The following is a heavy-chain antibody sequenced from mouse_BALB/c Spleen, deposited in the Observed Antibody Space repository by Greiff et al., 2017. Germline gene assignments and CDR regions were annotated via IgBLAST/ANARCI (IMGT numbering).Heavy chain of an antibody. CDR2: IYPYNGGT. J-gene: IGHJ4*01. CDR3: ARVYDGYRYAMDY. CDR1: GYTFTDYN. D-gene: IGHD1-2*01. V-gene: IGHV1S29*02. Sequence: EVQLQQSGPELVKPGASVKISCKASGYTFTDYNMHWVKQSHGKSLEWIGYIYPYNGGTGYNQKFKSKATLTVDNSSSTAYMELRSLTSEDSAVYYCARVYDGYRYAMDYWGQGTSVTVSS.